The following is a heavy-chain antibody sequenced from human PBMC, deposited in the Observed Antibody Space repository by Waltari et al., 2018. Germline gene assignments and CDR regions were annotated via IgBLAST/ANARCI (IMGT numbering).Heavy chain of an antibody. CDR3: ARTSGRSSSFDY. Sequence: EVQLVESGGGLVQPGGSLRLSCAASGFTFSSYEMNWVRQAPGKGREWVSYISSSGSTIYYADSVKGRFTISRDNAKNSLYLQMNSLRAEDTAVYYCARTSGRSSSFDYWGQGTLVTVSS. CDR2: ISSSGSTI. V-gene: IGHV3-48*03. CDR1: GFTFSSYE. D-gene: IGHD6-6*01. J-gene: IGHJ4*02.